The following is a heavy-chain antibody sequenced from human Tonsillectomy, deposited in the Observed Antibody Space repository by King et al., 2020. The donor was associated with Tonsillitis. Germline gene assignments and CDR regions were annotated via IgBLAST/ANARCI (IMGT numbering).Heavy chain of an antibody. V-gene: IGHV3-30-3*01. CDR1: GFTFSNYA. CDR3: ARDDYGEHYFDD. Sequence: VQLVESGGGVVQSGRSLRLSCAASGFTFSNYAMHWVRQAPGKGLEWVAVMSYDGSNEYYADSVKGRFTISRDNSKNTLYLQMNSLRTEDTAVYYCARDDYGEHYFDDWGQGTLVTVSS. J-gene: IGHJ4*02. D-gene: IGHD4-17*01. CDR2: MSYDGSNE.